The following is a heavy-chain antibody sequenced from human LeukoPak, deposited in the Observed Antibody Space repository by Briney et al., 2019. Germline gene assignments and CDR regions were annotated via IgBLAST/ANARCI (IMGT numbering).Heavy chain of an antibody. CDR3: ARDTVGATDY. CDR1: GFIFSNAR. CDR2: IKTDGSEK. V-gene: IGHV3-7*01. Sequence: GVPQSLLCAASGFIFSNARMRWVRQARGKGLEWVANIKTDGSEKYYVDSVKGRFTISRDNAKKSLYLQMNSLRAEDTALYYCARDTVGATDYWGQGTLVTVSS. D-gene: IGHD1-26*01. J-gene: IGHJ4*02.